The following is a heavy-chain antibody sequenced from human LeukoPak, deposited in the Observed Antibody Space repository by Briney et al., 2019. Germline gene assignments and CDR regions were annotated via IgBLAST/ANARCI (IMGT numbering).Heavy chain of an antibody. D-gene: IGHD3-3*01. V-gene: IGHV3-23*01. CDR1: GFTFSSYS. J-gene: IGHJ5*02. CDR2: ISGSGGST. Sequence: GGSLRLSCAASGFTFSSYSMDWVRQAPGKGLEWVSAISGSGGSTYYADSVKGRFTISRDNSKNTLYLQMNSLRAEDTAVYYCAKAPRITRGWFDPWGQGTLVTVSS. CDR3: AKAPRITRGWFDP.